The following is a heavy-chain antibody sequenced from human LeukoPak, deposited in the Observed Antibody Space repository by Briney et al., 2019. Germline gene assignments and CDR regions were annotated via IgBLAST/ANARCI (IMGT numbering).Heavy chain of an antibody. D-gene: IGHD3-22*01. Sequence: PGGSLRLSCAASGFTFSSYAMSWVRQAPGKGLEWVLAISGSGGSTYYADSVKGRFTISRDNSKNTLYLQMNSLRAEDTAVYYCATHYYDSSAPVNWGQGTLVTVSS. J-gene: IGHJ4*02. V-gene: IGHV3-23*01. CDR1: GFTFSSYA. CDR2: ISGSGGST. CDR3: ATHYYDSSAPVN.